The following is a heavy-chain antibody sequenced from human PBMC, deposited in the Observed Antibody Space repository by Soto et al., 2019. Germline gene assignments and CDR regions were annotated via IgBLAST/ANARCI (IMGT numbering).Heavy chain of an antibody. CDR2: ITPFNGNT. Sequence: VASVKVSCKASGYTFTYRYLHWVRQAPGQALEWMGWITPFNGNTNYAQKFQDRVTITRDRSMSTAYMELSSLRSEDTAMYYCAGESYGEDSGRGDYGMDVWGQGTTVTVSS. V-gene: IGHV1-45*02. CDR3: AGESYGEDSGRGDYGMDV. J-gene: IGHJ6*02. CDR1: GYTFTYRY. D-gene: IGHD4-17*01.